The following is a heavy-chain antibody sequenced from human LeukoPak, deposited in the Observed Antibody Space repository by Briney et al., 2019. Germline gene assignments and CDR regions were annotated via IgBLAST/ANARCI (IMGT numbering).Heavy chain of an antibody. CDR2: INSDGSST. CDR3: ARDRSIASDY. V-gene: IGHV3-74*01. Sequence: GGSLRLSCAASGFTFSSYWMHWVRPAPGKGRVWVSRINSDGSSTSYADSVKGRFTISRDNAKNTLYLQMNSLRAEDTAVYYCARDRSIASDYWGQGTLVTVSS. CDR1: GFTFSSYW. D-gene: IGHD6-6*01. J-gene: IGHJ4*02.